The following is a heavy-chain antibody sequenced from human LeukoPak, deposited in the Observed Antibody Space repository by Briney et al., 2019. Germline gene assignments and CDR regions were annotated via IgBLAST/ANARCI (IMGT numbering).Heavy chain of an antibody. Sequence: GGSLRLSCAASGFTFSSYAMSWVRQAPGKGLEWVSAISGSGGSTYYADSVKGRFTISRDNSKNTLYLQMNSLRAEDTAVYYCARDPYYYDSSGYWYWGQGTLVTVSS. CDR3: ARDPYYYDSSGYWY. D-gene: IGHD3-22*01. V-gene: IGHV3-23*01. CDR2: ISGSGGST. CDR1: GFTFSSYA. J-gene: IGHJ4*02.